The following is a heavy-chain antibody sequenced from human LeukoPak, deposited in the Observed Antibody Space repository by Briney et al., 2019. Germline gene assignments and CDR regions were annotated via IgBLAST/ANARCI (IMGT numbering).Heavy chain of an antibody. J-gene: IGHJ4*02. V-gene: IGHV3-23*01. CDR1: GFTFSSYA. CDR3: AKDRGGYCSGGSCYFDY. CDR2: ISGSGGST. Sequence: GGSLRLSCAASGFTFSSYAMSWVRQAPGEGLEWVSAISGSGGSTYYADSVKGRFAISRDNSKNTLYLQMNSLRAEDTAVYYCAKDRGGYCSGGSCYFDYWGQGTLVTVSS. D-gene: IGHD2-15*01.